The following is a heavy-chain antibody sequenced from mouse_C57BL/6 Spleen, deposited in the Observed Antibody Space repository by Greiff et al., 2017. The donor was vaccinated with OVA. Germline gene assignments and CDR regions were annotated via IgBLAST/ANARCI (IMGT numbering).Heavy chain of an antibody. CDR2: ISSGSSTI. D-gene: IGHD1-1*01. Sequence: EVMLVESGGGLVKPGGSLKLSCAASGFTFSDYGMHWVRQAPEKGLEWVAYISSGSSTIYYADTVKGRFTISRDNAKNTLFLQMTSLRSEDTAMYYCARTYGSLWYFDVWGTGTTVTVAS. CDR1: GFTFSDYG. V-gene: IGHV5-17*01. J-gene: IGHJ1*03. CDR3: ARTYGSLWYFDV.